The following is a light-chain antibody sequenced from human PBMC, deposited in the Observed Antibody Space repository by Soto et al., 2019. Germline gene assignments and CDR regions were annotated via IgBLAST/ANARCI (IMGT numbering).Light chain of an antibody. Sequence: QSVLTQPPSVYGAPGQRVTISCTGSSSSIGAGYDVHWYHQLPGAAPKLLVSGNNNRPSGVPDRFSASKSGTSASLVITGLQTDDEAQYYCQSYDSRLTAYVFGTGTKLTVL. J-gene: IGLJ1*01. V-gene: IGLV1-40*01. CDR3: QSYDSRLTAYV. CDR2: GNN. CDR1: SSSIGAGYD.